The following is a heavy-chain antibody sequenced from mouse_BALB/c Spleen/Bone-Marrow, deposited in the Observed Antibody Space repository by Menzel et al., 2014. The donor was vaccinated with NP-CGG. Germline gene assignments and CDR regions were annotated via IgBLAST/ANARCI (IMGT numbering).Heavy chain of an antibody. CDR2: IYPSDSYT. Sequence: VQVVESGAELVRPGASVKLSCKASGYTFTSYWINWVKQRPGQGLEWIGNIYPSDSYTNYNQKFKDKATLTVDKSSSTAYMQLSSPTSEDSAVYYCTRGRGRRGDYFDYWGRGTTLTVSS. J-gene: IGHJ2*01. CDR1: GYTFTSYW. D-gene: IGHD2-12*01. CDR3: TRGRGRRGDYFDY. V-gene: IGHV1-69*02.